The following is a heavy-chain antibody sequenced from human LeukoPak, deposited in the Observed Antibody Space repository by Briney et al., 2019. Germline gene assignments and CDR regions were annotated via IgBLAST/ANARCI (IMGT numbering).Heavy chain of an antibody. CDR3: AKGLYDGYSPFDY. CDR2: ISGTGGRP. V-gene: IGHV3-23*01. CDR1: GFTFSKYA. D-gene: IGHD5-24*01. J-gene: IGHJ4*02. Sequence: PGGSLRLSCSASGFTFSKYAMNWVRQAPGKGLEWVSGISGTGGRPYYADSVKGRFTISRDNSKSTLYLQMNSLRVEETALYYCAKGLYDGYSPFDYWGQGALVTVSS.